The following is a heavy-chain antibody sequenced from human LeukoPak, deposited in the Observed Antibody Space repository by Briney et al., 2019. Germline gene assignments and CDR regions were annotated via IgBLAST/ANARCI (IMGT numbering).Heavy chain of an antibody. CDR1: GFTFNSYA. CDR2: IGGTGYDI. Sequence: GGSLRLSCAASGFTFNSYAMTWVRQAPGKGLEWVAAIGGTGYDIFYADSVKGRFTISRDNSKNTLFLQINSLRAEDTAVYYCAKLAGLTYEEYYFDYWGQGTLVTVSS. CDR3: AKLAGLTYEEYYFDY. J-gene: IGHJ4*02. V-gene: IGHV3-23*01. D-gene: IGHD2-21*01.